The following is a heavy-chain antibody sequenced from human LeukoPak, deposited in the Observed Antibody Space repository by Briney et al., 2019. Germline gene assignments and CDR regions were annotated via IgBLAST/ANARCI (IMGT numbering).Heavy chain of an antibody. CDR1: GGSISSGGYY. Sequence: PSETLSLTCTVSGGSISSGGYYWSWIRQHPGKGLEWIGYIYYSGSTYYNPSLKSRVTISVDTSKNQFSLKLSSVTAADTAVYYCASGYGSGSYYAGIYFDYWGQGTLVTVSS. CDR3: ASGYGSGSYYAGIYFDY. D-gene: IGHD3-10*01. CDR2: IYYSGST. V-gene: IGHV4-31*03. J-gene: IGHJ4*02.